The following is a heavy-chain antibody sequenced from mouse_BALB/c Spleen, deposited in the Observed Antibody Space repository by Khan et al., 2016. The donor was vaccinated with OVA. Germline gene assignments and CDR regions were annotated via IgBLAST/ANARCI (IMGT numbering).Heavy chain of an antibody. CDR3: AREGAYYRSDGWFSY. V-gene: IGHV1-4*01. J-gene: IGHJ3*01. Sequence: VQLQESGAELARPGASVKMSCKASGYTFTTYTMHWVKQRPGQGLEWIGYINPSNGYTNYNQKFKDKSTLTADKSSSTAYMQLSSLTSDYSAVYYCAREGAYYRSDGWFSYWGQGTLDTVSA. CDR2: INPSNGYT. CDR1: GYTFTTYT. D-gene: IGHD2-14*01.